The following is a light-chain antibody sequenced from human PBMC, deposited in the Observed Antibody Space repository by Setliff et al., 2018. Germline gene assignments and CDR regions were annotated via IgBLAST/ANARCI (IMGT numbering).Light chain of an antibody. CDR1: SSDVGGYNY. Sequence: QSVLTQPASVSGSPGQSITISCTGTSSDVGGYNYVSWYQQHPGKAPKLIIYDVSNRPSGVSNRFSGSKSGTSASLAISGLQSEDEADYYCAAWDDSLNGQVFGGGTKGTVL. J-gene: IGLJ3*02. V-gene: IGLV2-14*03. CDR3: AAWDDSLNGQV. CDR2: DVS.